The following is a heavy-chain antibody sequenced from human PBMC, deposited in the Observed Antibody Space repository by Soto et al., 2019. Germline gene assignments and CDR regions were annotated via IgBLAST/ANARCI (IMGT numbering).Heavy chain of an antibody. J-gene: IGHJ4*02. CDR2: INAGNGNT. D-gene: IGHD2-15*01. Sequence: ASVKVSCKASGYTFTSYAMHWVRQAPGQRLEWMGWINAGNGNTKYSQKFQGWVTMTRDTSISTAYMELSRLRSDDTAVYYCARDPHLGYCSGGSCYPSYYFDYWGQGTLVTVSS. CDR3: ARDPHLGYCSGGSCYPSYYFDY. V-gene: IGHV1-3*01. CDR1: GYTFTSYA.